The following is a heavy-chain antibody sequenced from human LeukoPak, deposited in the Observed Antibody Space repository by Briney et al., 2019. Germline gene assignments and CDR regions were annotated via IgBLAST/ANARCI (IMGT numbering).Heavy chain of an antibody. CDR2: IKTDGSST. Sequence: GGSLRLSCAASGLTFSSYWMHWVRQAPGKGLVWVSRIKTDGSSTSYADSVKGRFTISRDNAKNTLYLQMNSLRAEDTAVYYCASGGGQSFIIDYWGQGTLVTVSS. D-gene: IGHD3-16*01. CDR1: GLTFSSYW. CDR3: ASGGGQSFIIDY. V-gene: IGHV3-74*01. J-gene: IGHJ4*02.